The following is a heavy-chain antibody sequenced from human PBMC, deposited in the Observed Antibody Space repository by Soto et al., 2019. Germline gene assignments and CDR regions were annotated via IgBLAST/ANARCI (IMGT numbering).Heavy chain of an antibody. Sequence: SETLSLTCTVSGGSISSYYWSWIRQPPVKGLEWIGYIYYRGSTNYNPSLKSRVTISVDTSKNQFSLRLSSVTAADTAVYYCARYELEGGRIDYWGQGTLVTVS. CDR3: ARYELEGGRIDY. V-gene: IGHV4-59*08. CDR2: IYYRGST. CDR1: GGSISSYY. D-gene: IGHD6-6*01. J-gene: IGHJ4*02.